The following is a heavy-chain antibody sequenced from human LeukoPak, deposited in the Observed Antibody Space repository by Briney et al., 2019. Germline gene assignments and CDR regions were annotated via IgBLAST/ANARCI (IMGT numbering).Heavy chain of an antibody. CDR2: ISRDGDKT. V-gene: IGHV3-23*01. CDR1: GFSLSINS. Sequence: GRSLRLSCALSGFSLSINSMCWVRHAPGKGLEWVSGISRDGDKTYYVDSVEGRFTISRDTSKNTLYLQMDTLRVEDTATYYCAKEEVPNDYWGQGTLVTVSS. CDR3: AKEEVPNDY. D-gene: IGHD2-2*01. J-gene: IGHJ4*02.